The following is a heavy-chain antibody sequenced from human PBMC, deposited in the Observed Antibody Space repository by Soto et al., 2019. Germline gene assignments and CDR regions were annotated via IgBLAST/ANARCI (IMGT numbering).Heavy chain of an antibody. Sequence: QVQLVQSGAEVKKPGSSVKVSCKASGGTFSNYAISWVRQAPGQGLEWMGGIIPIFATANYAQKFQGRVTIIADESTSTAYMELSSLRSEDTAVYYCARGRYCSGGSCYSSFDIWGQGTMVTVSS. J-gene: IGHJ3*02. CDR3: ARGRYCSGGSCYSSFDI. D-gene: IGHD2-15*01. CDR2: IIPIFATA. CDR1: GGTFSNYA. V-gene: IGHV1-69*01.